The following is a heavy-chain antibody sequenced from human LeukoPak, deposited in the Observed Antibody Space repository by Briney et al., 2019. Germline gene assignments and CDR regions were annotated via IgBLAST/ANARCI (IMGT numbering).Heavy chain of an antibody. D-gene: IGHD3-22*01. Sequence: GGSLRLSCAASGFTFSSYWMGWVRQAPGKGREWVANIKQDGSEKYYVDSVKGRFTISRDNAKNSLYLQMNSLRVEDTAVYYCARAWGSSGAHFDYWGQGTLVTVSS. CDR1: GFTFSSYW. CDR3: ARAWGSSGAHFDY. CDR2: IKQDGSEK. V-gene: IGHV3-7*01. J-gene: IGHJ4*02.